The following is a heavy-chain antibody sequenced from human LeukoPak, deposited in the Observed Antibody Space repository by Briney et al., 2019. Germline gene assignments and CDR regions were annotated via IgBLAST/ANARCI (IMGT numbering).Heavy chain of an antibody. CDR1: GGSISSSSYY. J-gene: IGHJ4*02. Sequence: SETLSLTCTASGGSISSSSYYWAWIRQPPGKGLEWLGSVDYGGSTYYNPSLESRVNLSVDTSETHFSLNLRSVTAADTAVYFCARLTERTTYRDYWGQGTLVTVSS. D-gene: IGHD4-11*01. V-gene: IGHV4-39*02. CDR2: VDYGGST. CDR3: ARLTERTTYRDY.